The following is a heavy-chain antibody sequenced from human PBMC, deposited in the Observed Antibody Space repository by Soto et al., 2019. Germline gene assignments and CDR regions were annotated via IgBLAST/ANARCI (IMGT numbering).Heavy chain of an antibody. Sequence: SETVSLTCSVSGGSISYNSYYWGWIRQPPGKGLEWVGGIFYTGTTYYSTSLKDRVTISVDTSKNSFSLNLTSVTAADTAVYFCARLVVVAPVANAWGQGTLVTVSS. V-gene: IGHV4-39*02. CDR3: ARLVVVAPVANA. CDR2: IFYTGTT. CDR1: GGSISYNSYY. D-gene: IGHD2-2*01. J-gene: IGHJ5*02.